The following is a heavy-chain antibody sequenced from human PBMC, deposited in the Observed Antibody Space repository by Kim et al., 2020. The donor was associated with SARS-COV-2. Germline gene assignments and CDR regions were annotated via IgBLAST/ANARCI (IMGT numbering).Heavy chain of an antibody. CDR3: ARDLGELSLELSY. Sequence: YADSVKGRFTISRDNAKNSLYLQMNSLRDEDTAVYYCARDLGELSLELSYWGQGTLVTVSS. D-gene: IGHD3-16*02. V-gene: IGHV3-48*02. J-gene: IGHJ4*02.